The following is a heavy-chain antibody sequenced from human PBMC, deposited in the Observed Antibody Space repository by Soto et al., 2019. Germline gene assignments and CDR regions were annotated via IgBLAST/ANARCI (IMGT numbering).Heavy chain of an antibody. CDR1: GFTFSSYA. J-gene: IGHJ4*02. V-gene: IGHV3-23*01. Sequence: PGGSLRLSCAASGFTFSSYAMSWVRRAPGKGLEWVSAISGSGGSTYYADSVKGRFTISRDNSKNTLYLQMNSLRAEDTAVYYCAKDYDYGDYITYFDYWGQGTLVTVSS. CDR3: AKDYDYGDYITYFDY. CDR2: ISGSGGST. D-gene: IGHD4-17*01.